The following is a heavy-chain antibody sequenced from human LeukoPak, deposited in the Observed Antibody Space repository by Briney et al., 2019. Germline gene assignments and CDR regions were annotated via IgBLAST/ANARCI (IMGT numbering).Heavy chain of an antibody. D-gene: IGHD6-19*01. Sequence: PGGSLRLSCAASGFTFSSYAMSWVRQAPGKELEWVSAISGSGGSTYYADSVKGRFTISRDNSKNTLYLQMNSLRAEDTAVYYCARPNTIAVAGPLDYWGQGTLVTVSS. J-gene: IGHJ4*02. CDR3: ARPNTIAVAGPLDY. CDR2: ISGSGGST. V-gene: IGHV3-23*01. CDR1: GFTFSSYA.